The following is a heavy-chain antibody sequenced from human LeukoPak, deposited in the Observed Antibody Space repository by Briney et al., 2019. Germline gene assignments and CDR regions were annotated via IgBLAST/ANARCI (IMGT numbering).Heavy chain of an antibody. CDR3: ARAATQEIYGDYPNPYYYYYGMDV. D-gene: IGHD4-17*01. Sequence: SETLSLTCTVSGGSISSYYWSWIRQPPGKGLEWIGYIYYSGSTNYNPSLKSRVTISVDTSKNQFSLKLSSVTAADTAVYYCARAATQEIYGDYPNPYYYYYGMDVWGKGTTVTVSS. CDR1: GGSISSYY. CDR2: IYYSGST. V-gene: IGHV4-59*01. J-gene: IGHJ6*04.